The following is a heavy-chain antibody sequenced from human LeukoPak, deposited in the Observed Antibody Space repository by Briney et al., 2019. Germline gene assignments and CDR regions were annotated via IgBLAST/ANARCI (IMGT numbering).Heavy chain of an antibody. CDR3: ATGGWYGDIDY. Sequence: SETLSLTCTVSGGSISSSSYYWSWIRQPPGKGLEWIGEINHSGSTNYNPSLKSRVTISVDTSKNQFSLKLSSVTAADTAVYYCATGGWYGDIDYWGQGTLVTVSS. CDR2: INHSGST. D-gene: IGHD6-19*01. CDR1: GGSISSSSYY. V-gene: IGHV4-39*07. J-gene: IGHJ4*02.